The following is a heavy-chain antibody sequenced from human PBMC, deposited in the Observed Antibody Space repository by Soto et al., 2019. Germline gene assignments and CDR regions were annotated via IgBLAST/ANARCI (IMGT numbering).Heavy chain of an antibody. CDR1: GGSISSGGYS. CDR3: ARDRSTMVRGTAGFDP. J-gene: IGHJ5*02. Sequence: QLQLQESGSGLVKPSQTLSLTCAVSGGSISSGGYSWSWIRQPPGKGLEWIGYIYHSGSTYYNPSLKSGVTISVDRSKNQFSLKLSSVTAADTAVYYCARDRSTMVRGTAGFDPWGQGTLVTVSS. V-gene: IGHV4-30-2*01. D-gene: IGHD3-10*01. CDR2: IYHSGST.